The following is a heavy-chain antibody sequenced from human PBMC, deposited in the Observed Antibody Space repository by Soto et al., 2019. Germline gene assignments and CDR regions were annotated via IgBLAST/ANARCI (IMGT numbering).Heavy chain of an antibody. CDR2: VNSDGSST. D-gene: IGHD2-8*01. J-gene: IGHJ6*02. Sequence: GGSLRLSCAASGFAFSSYWMHWVRQAPGKGLVGVSRVNSDGSSTSYADSVKGRFTISRDNAMNTLYLQMNSLRAEDTAVYYCARGGYCTYGVCYSYYYGMDVWGQGTTVTVSS. CDR3: ARGGYCTYGVCYSYYYGMDV. CDR1: GFAFSSYW. V-gene: IGHV3-74*01.